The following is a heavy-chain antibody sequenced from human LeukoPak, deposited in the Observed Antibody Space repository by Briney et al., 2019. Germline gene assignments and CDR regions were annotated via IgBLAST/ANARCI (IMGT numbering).Heavy chain of an antibody. CDR2: ISSNGSNT. V-gene: IGHV3-64*01. CDR3: ARDFGGSGSYVYYAMDV. CDR1: GFTFSNHA. D-gene: IGHD3-10*01. Sequence: GGSLRLSCAASGFTFSNHAVHWVRQAPGKGLEYVSAISSNGSNTYYANSVKGRFTISRDNSKNTLYLQMGSLRVEDMAVYYCARDFGGSGSYVYYAMDVWGQGTTVTVSS. J-gene: IGHJ6*02.